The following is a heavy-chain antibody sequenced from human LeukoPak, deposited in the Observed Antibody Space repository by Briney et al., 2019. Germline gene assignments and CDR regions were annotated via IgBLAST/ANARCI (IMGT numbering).Heavy chain of an antibody. D-gene: IGHD2-21*02. CDR1: GYTFTSDG. CDR3: ARVSLVTWTSHA. J-gene: IGHJ5*02. CDR2: ISDYNGNT. Sequence: AASVKVSCKASGYTFTSDGISWVRQAPGQGLEWMGWISDYNGNTNYAQKLQGRVTMTKDTSTSTAYMELRSLRSDDTAVYYCARVSLVTWTSHAWGQGTLVTVSS. V-gene: IGHV1-18*01.